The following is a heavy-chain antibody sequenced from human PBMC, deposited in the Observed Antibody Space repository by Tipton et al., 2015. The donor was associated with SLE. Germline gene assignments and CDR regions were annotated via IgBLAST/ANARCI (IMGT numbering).Heavy chain of an antibody. CDR1: GGSISRSSDY. CDR3: ARVPTQGYYYYMDV. V-gene: IGHV4-39*07. Sequence: TLSLTCTVSGGSISRSSDYWGWIRQPPRKGLEWIGGINYSGCTYYNPSLKSRVTISVDTSKNQFSLKLSSVTAADTPVYYCARVPTQGYYYYMDVWGKGTTVTVSS. J-gene: IGHJ6*03. CDR2: INYSGCT.